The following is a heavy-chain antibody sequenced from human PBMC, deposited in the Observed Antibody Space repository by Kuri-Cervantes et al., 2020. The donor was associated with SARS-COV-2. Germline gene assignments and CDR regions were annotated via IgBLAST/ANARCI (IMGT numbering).Heavy chain of an antibody. D-gene: IGHD6-13*01. CDR1: GYSISSGYY. Sequence: GSLRLSCTVSGYSISSGYYWGWIRQPPGKGLEWIGSIYHSGSTCYNPSLKSRVTISVDTSKNQFSLKLSSVTAADTAVYYCARSPGIAAAGTNWFDPWGQGTLVTVSS. CDR3: ARSPGIAAAGTNWFDP. CDR2: IYHSGST. J-gene: IGHJ5*02. V-gene: IGHV4-38-2*02.